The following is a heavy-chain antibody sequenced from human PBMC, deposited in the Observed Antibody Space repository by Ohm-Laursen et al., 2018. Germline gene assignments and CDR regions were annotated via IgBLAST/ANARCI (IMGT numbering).Heavy chain of an antibody. V-gene: IGHV3-9*01. CDR2: ISWNSGSI. CDR1: GFTFDDYA. Sequence: SLRLSCAVSGFTFDDYAMHWVRQAPGKGLEWVSGISWNSGSIGYADSVKGRFTISRDNAKNSLYLQMNNLRAEDTALYYCAKGRGYSYGYSVDYWGQGTLVTVSS. CDR3: AKGRGYSYGYSVDY. J-gene: IGHJ4*02. D-gene: IGHD5-18*01.